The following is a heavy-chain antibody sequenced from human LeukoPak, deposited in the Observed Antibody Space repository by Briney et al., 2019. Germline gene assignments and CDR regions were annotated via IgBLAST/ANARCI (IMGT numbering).Heavy chain of an antibody. CDR1: GLTFSSYS. J-gene: IGHJ4*02. D-gene: IGHD5-12*01. Sequence: GGSLRLSCVVSGLTFSSYSMNWVRQAPGKGLEWVSYISSSSSPIYYSDSVKGRFTISRDNAKNSLYLEMNSLRAEDTAVYYCARGPSGYHNTGGQGTLVTVSS. CDR2: ISSSSSPI. CDR3: ARGPSGYHNT. V-gene: IGHV3-48*01.